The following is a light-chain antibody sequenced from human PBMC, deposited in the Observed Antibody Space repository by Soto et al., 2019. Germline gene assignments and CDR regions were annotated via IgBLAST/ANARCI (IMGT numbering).Light chain of an antibody. Sequence: EIVLTQSPGTLSLSPGERATLSCRASQSVSSSYLAWYQQQPGQAPRLLIYGASSRATGIPDRFSGSGSGTEFTLKISRLEPEDFAVYYCQQYGSSPWTFGKGTKVEIK. CDR3: QQYGSSPWT. CDR2: GAS. CDR1: QSVSSSY. V-gene: IGKV3-20*01. J-gene: IGKJ1*01.